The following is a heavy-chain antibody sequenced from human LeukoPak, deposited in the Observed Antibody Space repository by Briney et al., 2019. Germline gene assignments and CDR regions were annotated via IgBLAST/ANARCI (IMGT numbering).Heavy chain of an antibody. CDR1: GFTFSTNA. V-gene: IGHV3-23*01. D-gene: IGHD1-26*01. CDR3: ARDYRGYSY. CDR2: ISGSGAST. Sequence: GGSLRLSCLTSGFTFSTNAMSWVRQAPGKGLEWISGISGSGASTYYADSVKGRFTISRDNSKNTLYLQMNSLRADDTAVYYCARDYRGYSYWGQGTLVTVSS. J-gene: IGHJ4*02.